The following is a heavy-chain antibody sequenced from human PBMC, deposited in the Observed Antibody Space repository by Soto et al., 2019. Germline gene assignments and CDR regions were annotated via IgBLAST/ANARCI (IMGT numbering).Heavy chain of an antibody. J-gene: IGHJ5*02. CDR2: ISYDGTNE. V-gene: IGHV3-30*18. Sequence: QVQLVQSGGGVVQPGTSLRLSCAASGFSFSTYGMHWVRQAPGKGLEWVATISYDGTNEYHADSAKGRFTVSRDNSKHTLHLQMNSLRPEDTAVYYCAKDSSVVAAGSGGWFDPWGQGSLVIVSS. CDR1: GFSFSTYG. CDR3: AKDSSVVAAGSGGWFDP. D-gene: IGHD2-15*01.